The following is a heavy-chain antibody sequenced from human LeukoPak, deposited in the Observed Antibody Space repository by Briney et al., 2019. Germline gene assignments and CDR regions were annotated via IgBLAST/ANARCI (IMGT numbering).Heavy chain of an antibody. J-gene: IGHJ4*02. V-gene: IGHV4-34*01. D-gene: IGHD1-26*01. Sequence: SETLSLTCAVYGGSFSGYYWSWIRQPPGKGLEWIREINHSGSTNYDPSLKSRVTISVDTSKNQFSLKLSSVTAADTAVYYCARRVGATTGFDYWGQGTLVTVSS. CDR1: GGSFSGYY. CDR3: ARRVGATTGFDY. CDR2: INHSGST.